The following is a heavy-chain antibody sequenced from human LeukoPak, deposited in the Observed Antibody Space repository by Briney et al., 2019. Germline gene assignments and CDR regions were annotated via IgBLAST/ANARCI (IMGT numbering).Heavy chain of an antibody. CDR2: IYHSGST. CDR3: ARSNGDYNWFDP. J-gene: IGHJ5*02. V-gene: IGHV4-38-2*01. D-gene: IGHD4-17*01. CDR1: GYSISSGYY. Sequence: PSETLSLTCAVSGYSISSGYYWGWTRPPPGKGLEWIGSIYHSGSTYYNPSLKSRVTISEDTSKNQFSLKLSSVTAADTAVYYCARSNGDYNWFDPWGQGTLVTVSS.